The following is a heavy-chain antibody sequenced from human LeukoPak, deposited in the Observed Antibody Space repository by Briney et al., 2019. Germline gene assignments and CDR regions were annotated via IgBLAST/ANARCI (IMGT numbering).Heavy chain of an antibody. D-gene: IGHD2-8*01. CDR1: GGSFSGYY. CDR3: ARVLYMDRGGWFYNWFDP. Sequence: PSETLSLTCAVYGGSFSGYYWSWIRQPPGKGLEWIGEINHSGSTNYNPSLKSRVTISVDTSKNQFSLKLSSVTAADTAVYYCARVLYMDRGGWFYNWFDPWGQGTLVTVSS. V-gene: IGHV4-34*01. J-gene: IGHJ5*02. CDR2: INHSGST.